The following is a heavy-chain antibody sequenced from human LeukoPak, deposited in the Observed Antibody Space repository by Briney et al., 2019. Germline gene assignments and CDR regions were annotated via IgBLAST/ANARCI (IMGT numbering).Heavy chain of an antibody. CDR3: ARQYSSGWYTDY. CDR1: GFTFTTYA. D-gene: IGHD6-19*01. J-gene: IGHJ4*02. CDR2: ISSSTNTI. Sequence: GGSLRLSCAVSGFTFTTYAMTWVRQAPGKGLEWVSYISSSTNTIYYADSVKGRFTISRDNGKNSLYLQMNSLRDEDTAVYYCARQYSSGWYTDYWGQGTLVTVSS. V-gene: IGHV3-48*02.